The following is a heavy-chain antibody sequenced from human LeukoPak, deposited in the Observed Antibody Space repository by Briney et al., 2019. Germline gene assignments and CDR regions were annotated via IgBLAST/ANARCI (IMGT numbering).Heavy chain of an antibody. Sequence: ASVKVSCKASGYTFTGYYMHWVRQAPGQGLEWMGWINANTGGTNYAQKFQDRVTMTSDTSIITVYMELSRLRSDDTALYYCARSGFYYGLDLWGQGTAVTVSS. V-gene: IGHV1-2*02. J-gene: IGHJ6*02. CDR3: ARSGFYYGLDL. CDR2: INANTGGT. CDR1: GYTFTGYY.